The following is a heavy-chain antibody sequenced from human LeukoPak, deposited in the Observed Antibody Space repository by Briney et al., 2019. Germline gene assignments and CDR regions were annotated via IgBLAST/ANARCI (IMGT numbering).Heavy chain of an antibody. CDR1: GFTFSSYG. V-gene: IGHV3-30*03. D-gene: IGHD2-21*02. CDR3: ARGCGGDCYSFDY. CDR2: ISYDGSNK. Sequence: GGSLRLSCAASGFTFSSYGMHWVRQAPGKGLEWVAVISYDGSNKYYADSVKGRFTISRDNSKNTLYLQMNSLRAEDTAVYYCARGCGGDCYSFDYWGQGTLVTVSS. J-gene: IGHJ4*02.